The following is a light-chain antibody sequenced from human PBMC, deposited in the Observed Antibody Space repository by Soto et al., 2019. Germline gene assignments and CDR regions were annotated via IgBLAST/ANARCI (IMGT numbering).Light chain of an antibody. Sequence: QSVLTQPASVSGSPGQSITISCTGTSSDVGTSTLVSWYQQCPGKTPKLMIYEGTKRPSGVSNRFAGSKSGNTASLTISGLQADDEADYYCCSCAGSTTHVIFGGGTKLTVL. V-gene: IGLV2-23*01. CDR3: CSCAGSTTHVI. CDR2: EGT. CDR1: SSDVGTSTL. J-gene: IGLJ2*01.